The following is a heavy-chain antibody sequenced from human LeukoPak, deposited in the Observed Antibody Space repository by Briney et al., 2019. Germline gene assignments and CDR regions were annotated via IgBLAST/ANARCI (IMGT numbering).Heavy chain of an antibody. CDR1: GFTFSSYS. CDR2: ISSSSSYI. V-gene: IGHV3-21*01. J-gene: IGHJ3*02. Sequence: TGGSLRLSCAASGFTFSSYSMNWVRQAPGKGLEWVSSISSSSSYIYYADSVKGRFTISRDNAKNSLYLQMNSLRAEDTAVYYCARDKSGSYFGDAFDIWGQGTMVTVSS. D-gene: IGHD1-26*01. CDR3: ARDKSGSYFGDAFDI.